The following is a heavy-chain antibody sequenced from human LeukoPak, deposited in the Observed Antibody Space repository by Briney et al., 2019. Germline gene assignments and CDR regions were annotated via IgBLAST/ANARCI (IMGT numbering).Heavy chain of an antibody. V-gene: IGHV4-39*07. D-gene: IGHD6-13*01. Sequence: SETLSLTCTVSNDSISSSSYYWTWIRQPPGKGLEWIGEIDRSESTNYNPSPKSRVTISVDTSKNQFSLKLSSVTAADTAVYYCARGRGIAAARGVRPWGQGTLVTVSS. J-gene: IGHJ5*02. CDR3: ARGRGIAAARGVRP. CDR1: NDSISSSSYY. CDR2: IDRSEST.